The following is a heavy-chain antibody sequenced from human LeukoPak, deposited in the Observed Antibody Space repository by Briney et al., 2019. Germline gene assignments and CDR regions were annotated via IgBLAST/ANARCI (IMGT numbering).Heavy chain of an antibody. V-gene: IGHV3-23*01. Sequence: GGSLRLSCAASGFTFSSYAMSWVRQAPGKGLQWVSTISGSGGSTYYADSVKGRFTISRDNAKNSLYLQMNSLRAEDTAVYYCAGAYSSSWAPKYYFDYWGQGTLVTVSS. J-gene: IGHJ4*02. CDR1: GFTFSSYA. CDR3: AGAYSSSWAPKYYFDY. D-gene: IGHD6-13*01. CDR2: ISGSGGST.